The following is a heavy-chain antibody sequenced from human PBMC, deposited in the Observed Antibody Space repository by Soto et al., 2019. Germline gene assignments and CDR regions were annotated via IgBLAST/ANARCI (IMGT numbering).Heavy chain of an antibody. CDR3: ARRSIAARPAYYYGMDV. D-gene: IGHD6-6*01. CDR2: IDPSDSYT. CDR1: GYSFTSYW. V-gene: IGHV5-10-1*01. Sequence: GESLKISCTGSGYSFTSYWISWVRQMPGKGLEWMGRIDPSDSYTNYSPSFQGHVTISADKSISTAYLQWSSLKASDTAMYYCARRSIAARPAYYYGMDVWGQGTTVTVSS. J-gene: IGHJ6*02.